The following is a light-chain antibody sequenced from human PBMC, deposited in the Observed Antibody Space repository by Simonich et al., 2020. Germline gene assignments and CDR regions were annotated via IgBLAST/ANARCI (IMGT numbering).Light chain of an antibody. CDR3: QQYYSYPWT. Sequence: AIRMTQSPSSLSASPGDRVTITCRASQGISSYLAWYQQKPGKAPKLLIYADSTLQSGVPSRFSGSGSGTDFTLTISCLQSEDFATYYCQQYYSYPWTFGQGTKVEIK. J-gene: IGKJ1*01. CDR1: QGISSY. V-gene: IGKV1-8*01. CDR2: ADS.